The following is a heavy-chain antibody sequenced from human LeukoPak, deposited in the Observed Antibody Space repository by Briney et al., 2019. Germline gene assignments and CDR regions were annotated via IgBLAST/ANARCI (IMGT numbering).Heavy chain of an antibody. CDR1: GGSISSGGYY. Sequence: SETLSLTCTVSGGSISSGGYYWSWIRQHPGKGLEWIGSIYYSGSTYYSPSLKSQVTISVDTSKNQFSLKLSSVTAADTAVYYCARERRDYVYYYYGMDVWGQGTTVTVSS. V-gene: IGHV4-31*01. D-gene: IGHD4-17*01. CDR3: ARERRDYVYYYYGMDV. J-gene: IGHJ6*02. CDR2: IYYSGST.